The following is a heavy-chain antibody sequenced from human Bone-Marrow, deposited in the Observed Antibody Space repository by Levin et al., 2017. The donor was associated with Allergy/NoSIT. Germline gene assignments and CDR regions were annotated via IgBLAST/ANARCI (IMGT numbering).Heavy chain of an antibody. CDR3: ARLGLTFQVRPENYMDV. V-gene: IGHV5-10-1*01. J-gene: IGHJ6*03. D-gene: IGHD1-26*01. Sequence: PGGSLRLSCNASGYSFTSYWISWVRQMPGRGLEWMGRIDPSDSYTNYSPSFQGHVTISADKSSSPAYLQRCSLKAEDTAMYYCARLGLTFQVRPENYMDVWGKGTTVTVSS. CDR2: IDPSDSYT. CDR1: GYSFTSYW.